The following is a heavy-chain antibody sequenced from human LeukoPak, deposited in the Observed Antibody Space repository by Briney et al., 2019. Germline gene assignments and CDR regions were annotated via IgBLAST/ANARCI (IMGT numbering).Heavy chain of an antibody. D-gene: IGHD6-13*01. CDR2: IIPIFGTA. CDR3: ARTGGSSWYQYFGFDY. J-gene: IGHJ4*02. V-gene: IGHV1-69*01. CDR1: GGTFSSYA. Sequence: KISCKASGGTFSSYAISWVRQAPGQGLEWMGGIIPIFGTANYAQKFQGRVTITADESTSTAYMELSSLRSEDTAVYYCARTGGSSWYQYFGFDYWGQGTLVTVSS.